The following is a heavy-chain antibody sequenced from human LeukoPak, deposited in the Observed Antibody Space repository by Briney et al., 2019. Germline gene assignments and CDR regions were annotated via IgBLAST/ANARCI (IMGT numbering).Heavy chain of an antibody. J-gene: IGHJ4*02. Sequence: SETLSLTCTVSGGSISTQYWSWIRQPPGKGLEWIGYIYYSGNTNYNPSLKSRVTISVDTSKNQSSLKLSSVTAADTAVYYCARVGTGDFDYWGQGTLVTVSS. CDR2: IYYSGNT. V-gene: IGHV4-59*11. CDR3: ARVGTGDFDY. D-gene: IGHD1-14*01. CDR1: GGSISTQY.